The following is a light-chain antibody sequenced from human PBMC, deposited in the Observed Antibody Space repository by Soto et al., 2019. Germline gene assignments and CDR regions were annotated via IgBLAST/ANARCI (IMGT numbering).Light chain of an antibody. CDR2: GAS. CDR3: QHYNSYSEA. V-gene: IGKV3-15*01. J-gene: IGKJ1*01. CDR1: QSVSSN. Sequence: EVVMTQSPATLSVSPGERVTLSCRASQSVSSNVAWYQQKPGQAPRLLIYGASTRATGIPARFSGSGSGTEFTLTISSLQSEDFATYYCQHYNSYSEAFGQGTKVDIK.